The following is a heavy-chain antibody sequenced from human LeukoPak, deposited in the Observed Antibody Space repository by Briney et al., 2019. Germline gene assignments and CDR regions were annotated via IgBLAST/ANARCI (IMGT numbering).Heavy chain of an antibody. D-gene: IGHD1-1*01. CDR3: ARTQLVESNWFDP. CDR1: GFTFNNCAM. V-gene: IGHV4-4*02. CDR2: IYHSGST. Sequence: GSLRLSCAASGFTFNNCAMSWVRQPPGKGLEWIGEIYHSGSTNYNPSLKSRVTISVDKSKNQFSLKLSSVTAADTAVYYCARTQLVESNWFDPWGQGTLVTVSS. J-gene: IGHJ5*02.